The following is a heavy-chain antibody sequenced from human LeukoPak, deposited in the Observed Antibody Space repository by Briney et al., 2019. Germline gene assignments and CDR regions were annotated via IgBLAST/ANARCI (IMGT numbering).Heavy chain of an antibody. CDR1: GFTFSNAW. V-gene: IGHV3-15*01. J-gene: IGHJ3*02. Sequence: RGSLRLSCAASGFTFSNAWMSWVRQAPGRGLEWVGRIKSKTDGGTTDYAAPVKGRFTISRDDSKNTLYLQMNSLKTEDAAVYYCTTEKSYCSSTSCYREEAFDIWGQGTMVTVSS. D-gene: IGHD2-2*02. CDR2: IKSKTDGGTT. CDR3: TTEKSYCSSTSCYREEAFDI.